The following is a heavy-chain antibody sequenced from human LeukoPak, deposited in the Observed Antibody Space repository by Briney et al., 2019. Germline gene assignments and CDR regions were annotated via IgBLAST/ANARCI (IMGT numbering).Heavy chain of an antibody. Sequence: PSETLSLTCTVSGGSISSSSYYWGWIRQPPGKGLEWIGSIYYSGSTYYNPSLKSRVTISVDTSKNQFSLKLSSVTAADTAVYYCARDYWGKYDYWGQGTLVTVSS. CDR2: IYYSGST. V-gene: IGHV4-39*07. CDR3: ARDYWGKYDY. D-gene: IGHD3-16*01. J-gene: IGHJ4*02. CDR1: GGSISSSSYY.